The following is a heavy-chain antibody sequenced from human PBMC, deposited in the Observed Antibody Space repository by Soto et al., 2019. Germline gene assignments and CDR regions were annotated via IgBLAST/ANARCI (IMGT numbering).Heavy chain of an antibody. V-gene: IGHV1-69*12. CDR2: IMPVFPTP. CDR3: ARDKDRQQLGGNYYYIMDV. D-gene: IGHD3-3*02. CDR1: GGTFRTSA. J-gene: IGHJ6*01. Sequence: QVQLVQSGAEVKKPGSSVKVSCKTSGGTFRTSAISWVRQAPGQGLEWMGGIMPVFPTPDYAQKLQGRVTITADEYTSTAYMELSSLRSEDTAVYYCARDKDRQQLGGNYYYIMDVWGQGTTVTVSS.